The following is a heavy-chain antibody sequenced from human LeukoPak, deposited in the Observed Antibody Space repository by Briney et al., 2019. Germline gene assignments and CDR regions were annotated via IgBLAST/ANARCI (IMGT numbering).Heavy chain of an antibody. CDR3: AKGDYTFDP. Sequence: GRSLRLSCAASGFTFSSYGMHWVRQAPGKGLEWVAVISYDGSNKYYADSVKGRFTISRDNSKNTLYLQMNSLRAEDTAVYYCAKGDYTFDPWGQGTLVTVSS. V-gene: IGHV3-30*18. CDR2: ISYDGSNK. CDR1: GFTFSSYG. J-gene: IGHJ5*02. D-gene: IGHD4-11*01.